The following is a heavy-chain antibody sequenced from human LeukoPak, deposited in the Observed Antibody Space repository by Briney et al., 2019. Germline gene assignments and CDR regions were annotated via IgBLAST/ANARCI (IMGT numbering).Heavy chain of an antibody. J-gene: IGHJ6*03. CDR1: GFTFSSYA. CDR3: AKDTRYYYDSSGYLGYYYYYMDV. D-gene: IGHD3-22*01. V-gene: IGHV3-23*01. CDR2: ISGTGDST. Sequence: GSLRLSCAASGFTFSSYAMSWVRQAPGKGLEWVSGISGTGDSTYYADSVKGRFTISRDNSKKTLYLQMNSLRAEDTAVYYCAKDTRYYYDSSGYLGYYYYYMDVWGKGTTVTVSS.